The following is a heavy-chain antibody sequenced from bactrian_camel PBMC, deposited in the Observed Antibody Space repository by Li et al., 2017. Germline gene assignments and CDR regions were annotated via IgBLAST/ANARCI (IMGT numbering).Heavy chain of an antibody. V-gene: IGHV3S55*01. CDR3: VTQGGVWDSCLEASYTY. CDR2: IDRDGTT. D-gene: IGHD1*01. CDR1: GFFSVSGC. J-gene: IGHJ4*01. Sequence: VQLVESGGGSVQAGGSLRLSCVVSGFFSVSGCMGWFRQAPGKERERVAAIDRDGTTSYANTAKGRFIISQDNAKNTLYLQMNSLKPEDTGMYSCVTQGGVWDSCLEASYTYWGQGTQVTVS.